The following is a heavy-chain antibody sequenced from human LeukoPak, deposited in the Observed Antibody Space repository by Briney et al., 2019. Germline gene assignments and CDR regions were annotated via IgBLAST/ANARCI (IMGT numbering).Heavy chain of an antibody. V-gene: IGHV4-61*01. CDR2: IYYSGST. J-gene: IGHJ4*02. Sequence: SETLSLTCTVSGGSVSSGSYYWSWIRQPPGKGLEWIGYIYYSGSTNYNPSLKSRVTISVDTSKNQFSPKLSSVTAADTAVYYCARGGTPLYYFDYWGQGTLVTVSS. CDR1: GGSVSSGSYY. CDR3: ARGGTPLYYFDY. D-gene: IGHD2-15*01.